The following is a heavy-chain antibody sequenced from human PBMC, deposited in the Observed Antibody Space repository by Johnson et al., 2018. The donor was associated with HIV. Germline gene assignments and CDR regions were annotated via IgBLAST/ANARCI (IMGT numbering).Heavy chain of an antibody. V-gene: IGHV3-30*03. CDR2: ISYDGSNK. J-gene: IGHJ3*02. D-gene: IGHD3-10*01. Sequence: QVQLVESGGGVVQPGRSLRLSCAASGFTFSSYGMHWVRQAPGKGLEWVAVISYDGSNKYYADSVKGRFTISRDNSKNTLYLQMNSLRAEDTAVYYCARSPPSYGSGSYLGLDAFDIWGKGTMVTVSS. CDR1: GFTFSSYG. CDR3: ARSPPSYGSGSYLGLDAFDI.